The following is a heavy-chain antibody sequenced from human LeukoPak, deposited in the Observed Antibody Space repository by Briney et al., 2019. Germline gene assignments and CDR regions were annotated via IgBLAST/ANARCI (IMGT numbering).Heavy chain of an antibody. D-gene: IGHD3-10*01. J-gene: IGHJ4*02. CDR3: ARGYYGSGSYSYYFDY. CDR2: INYSGST. CDR1: GGSISSSSYY. Sequence: SETLSLTCTVSGGSISSSSYYWGWIRQPPGKGLEWIGSINYSGSTRYNPSLKSRVAISVDTSKNQFSLRLSSVTAADTAVYYCARGYYGSGSYSYYFDYWGQGTLVTVSS. V-gene: IGHV4-39*01.